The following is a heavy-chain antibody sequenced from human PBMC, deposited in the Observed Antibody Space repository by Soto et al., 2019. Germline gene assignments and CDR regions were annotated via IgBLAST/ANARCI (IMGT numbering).Heavy chain of an antibody. Sequence: GGSLRLSCAASGFTFGSYWMSWVRQAPGKGLEWVANIKQDGSEKYYVDSVKGRFTISRDNAKNSLYLQMNSLRAEDTAVYYCARENYDILTGYYVNYWGQGTLVTVSS. V-gene: IGHV3-7*01. CDR1: GFTFGSYW. CDR3: ARENYDILTGYYVNY. CDR2: IKQDGSEK. J-gene: IGHJ4*02. D-gene: IGHD3-9*01.